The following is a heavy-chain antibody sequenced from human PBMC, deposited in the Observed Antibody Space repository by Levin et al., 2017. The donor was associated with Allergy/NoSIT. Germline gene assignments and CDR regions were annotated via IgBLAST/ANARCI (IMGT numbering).Heavy chain of an antibody. Sequence: GESLKISCAASGFTFSSYWMSWVRQAPGKGLEWVANIKQDGSEKYYVDSVKGRFTISRDNAKNSLYLQMNSLRAEDTAVYYCLSGSANVYYDSSGPDGYWGQGTLVTVSS. CDR2: IKQDGSEK. CDR3: LSGSANVYYDSSGPDGY. CDR1: GFTFSSYW. V-gene: IGHV3-7*01. J-gene: IGHJ4*02. D-gene: IGHD3-22*01.